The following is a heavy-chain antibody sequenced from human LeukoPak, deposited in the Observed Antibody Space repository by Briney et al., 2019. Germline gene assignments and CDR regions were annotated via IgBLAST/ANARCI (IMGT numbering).Heavy chain of an antibody. V-gene: IGHV3-23*01. CDR3: ANNSSHFDVFDI. Sequence: PGGSLRLSCTLSVFSYKKLAMSGLRQAPGKGLEWVSAISGSGGSTYYADSVKGRFTISRDNSKNTLYLQMKSLRAKDTAVYYSANNSSHFDVFDISRQGTMVTVSS. D-gene: IGHD3-22*01. CDR2: ISGSGGST. J-gene: IGHJ3*02. CDR1: VFSYKKLA.